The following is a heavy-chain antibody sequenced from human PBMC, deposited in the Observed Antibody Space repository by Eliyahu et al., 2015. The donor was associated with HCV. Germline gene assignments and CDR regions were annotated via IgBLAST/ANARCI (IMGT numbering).Heavy chain of an antibody. CDR2: RVPIFAKA. Sequence: QVQLAQSGAEVKKPGSSVKVSCKASGGTFSXNAVNWVRQAPGQARAWVGGRVPIFAKANYAQRFQGRVAITADESTNTAFMELSSLRSEDTAVYYCARGGEEHQLQSRPFDYWGQGTLVTVSS. CDR3: ARGGEEHQLQSRPFDY. CDR1: GGTFSXNA. D-gene: IGHD3-16*01. V-gene: IGHV1-69*01. J-gene: IGHJ4*02.